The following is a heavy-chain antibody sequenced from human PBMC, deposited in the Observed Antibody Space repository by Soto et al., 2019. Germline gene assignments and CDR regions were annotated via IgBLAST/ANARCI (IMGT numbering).Heavy chain of an antibody. D-gene: IGHD6-13*01. CDR2: VYYSGNT. J-gene: IGHJ6*03. CDR1: GGSISPYY. V-gene: IGHV4-59*01. CDR3: ARKGAAASYAHYYMDV. Sequence: QVQLQESGPGLVKPSETLSLTCTVSGGSISPYYWSWIRQPPGKGLEWIGYVYYSGNTTYNPSLESRVTISGATSRNRFSLNLTSATAADTAVYYCARKGAAASYAHYYMDVWGRGTAVTVSS.